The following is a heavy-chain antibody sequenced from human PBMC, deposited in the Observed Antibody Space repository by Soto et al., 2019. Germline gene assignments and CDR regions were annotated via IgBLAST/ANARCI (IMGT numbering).Heavy chain of an antibody. CDR2: INGNGGTT. CDR1: GYTFSDFA. V-gene: IGHV3-64*07. Sequence: EVQLVESGGTLVQPGGSLRLSCAASGYTFSDFAIHWVRQTPGKRLEYVSAINGNGGTTYYGDSVKGRFTISRDNSKNTSYLQTGSLIVEDTAVYYCARWSHYGSGTSPWGQGTLVTVS. J-gene: IGHJ3*01. D-gene: IGHD3-10*01. CDR3: ARWSHYGSGTSP.